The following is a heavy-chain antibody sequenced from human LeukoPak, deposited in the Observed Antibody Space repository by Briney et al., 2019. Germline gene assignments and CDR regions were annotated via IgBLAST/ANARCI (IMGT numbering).Heavy chain of an antibody. CDR3: AKEREAYCSGGSCYGSDKLFPADY. CDR1: GFTFSSYA. CDR2: ISGTGGST. Sequence: GGSLRLSCAASGFTFSSYAMTWVRQAPRKGLEWVSSISGTGGSTFYADSVKGRFTVSRDNSKNTLYLQMNSLRAEDTAIYYCAKEREAYCSGGSCYGSDKLFPADYWGQGTLVTVSS. V-gene: IGHV3-23*01. J-gene: IGHJ4*02. D-gene: IGHD2-15*01.